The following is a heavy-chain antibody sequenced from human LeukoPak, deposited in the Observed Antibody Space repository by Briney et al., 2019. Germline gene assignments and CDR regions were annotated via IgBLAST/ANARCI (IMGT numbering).Heavy chain of an antibody. CDR1: GFTFSRYG. CDR2: IWYDGSNK. V-gene: IGHV3-33*01. D-gene: IGHD3-22*01. Sequence: PGGSLRLSCTTSGFTFSRYGMHWGRQAPGRGLEWVAVIWYDGSNKYYADSVKGRFTISRDNSKNTLYLQMNSLRVEDTAVYYCARENWVSSGVVVTTRTTDYFDFWGQGTLVTVSS. J-gene: IGHJ4*02. CDR3: ARENWVSSGVVVTTRTTDYFDF.